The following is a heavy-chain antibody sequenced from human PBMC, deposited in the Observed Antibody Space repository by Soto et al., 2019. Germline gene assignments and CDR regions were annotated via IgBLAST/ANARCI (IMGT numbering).Heavy chain of an antibody. V-gene: IGHV3-49*03. D-gene: IGHD3-10*01. J-gene: IGHJ4*02. CDR2: IRSKSFGGTT. Sequence: GGSLRLSCTASGFTFGDYAMSWFRLAPGKGLEWVGFIRSKSFGGTTDYAASVKGRFTISRYDSGSIAYLQMNSLKTEDTAVYYCTRDYSGSGGHRNSFDYWGQGIPVTVSS. CDR3: TRDYSGSGGHRNSFDY. CDR1: GFTFGDYA.